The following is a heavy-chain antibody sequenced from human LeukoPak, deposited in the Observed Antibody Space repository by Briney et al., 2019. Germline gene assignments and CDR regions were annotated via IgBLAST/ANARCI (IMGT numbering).Heavy chain of an antibody. V-gene: IGHV4-59*01. CDR3: ARASTIVVVPAANGGAFDI. D-gene: IGHD2-2*01. J-gene: IGHJ3*02. Sequence: SETLSLTCTVSGGSISSYYWSWIRQPPGKGLEWIGYIYYSGSTNYNPSLKSRVTISVDTSKNQFSLKLSSVTAADTAVYYCARASTIVVVPAANGGAFDIWGQGTMVTVSS. CDR1: GGSISSYY. CDR2: IYYSGST.